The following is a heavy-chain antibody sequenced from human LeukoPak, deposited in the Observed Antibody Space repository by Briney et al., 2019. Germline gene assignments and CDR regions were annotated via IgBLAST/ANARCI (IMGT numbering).Heavy chain of an antibody. V-gene: IGHV3-21*01. CDR1: GFSLRTFT. CDR2: IGSTTTDM. Sequence: PGGSLRLSCAASGFSLRTFTLHWVRQAPGKGLEWVSSIGSTTTDMSYTGSVKGRFSISRDNVKNSLSLQMNSLRVEDTAVYYCTRDRLFDCWGQGTLVTVSS. J-gene: IGHJ4*02. CDR3: TRDRLFDC. D-gene: IGHD6-6*01.